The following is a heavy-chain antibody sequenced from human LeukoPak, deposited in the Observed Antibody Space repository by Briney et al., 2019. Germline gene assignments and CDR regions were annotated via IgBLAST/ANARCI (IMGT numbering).Heavy chain of an antibody. CDR2: ISGSGGST. J-gene: IGHJ4*02. Sequence: GGSLRLSCAASGFTFSSYAMSWVRQAPGKGLEWVSAISGSGGSTYYADSVKGRFTISRDNSKNTLYLQTNSLRAEDTAVYYCAKAPSGSGGSNDYWGQGTLVTVSS. CDR1: GFTFSSYA. V-gene: IGHV3-23*01. D-gene: IGHD2-15*01. CDR3: AKAPSGSGGSNDY.